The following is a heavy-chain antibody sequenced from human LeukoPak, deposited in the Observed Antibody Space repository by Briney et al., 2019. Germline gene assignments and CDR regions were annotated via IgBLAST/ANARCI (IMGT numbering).Heavy chain of an antibody. D-gene: IGHD5-24*01. Sequence: ASEKVSCKASGYTFTGDYMHWVRQAPGQGLEWMGWINPNSGGTNYAQKFQGRVTMTRDTSISTAYMELSRLRSDDTAVYYCARDHLRRDGFDYWGQGTLVTVSS. J-gene: IGHJ4*02. CDR1: GYTFTGDY. CDR2: INPNSGGT. V-gene: IGHV1-2*02. CDR3: ARDHLRRDGFDY.